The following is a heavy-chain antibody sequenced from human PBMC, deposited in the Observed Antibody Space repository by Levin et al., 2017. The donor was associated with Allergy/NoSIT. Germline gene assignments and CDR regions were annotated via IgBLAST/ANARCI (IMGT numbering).Heavy chain of an antibody. CDR1: GFTFSSYA. CDR3: ARVNVAGAVAGMGIYYYGMDV. J-gene: IGHJ6*02. V-gene: IGHV3-30-3*01. Sequence: TGESLKISCAASGFTFSSYAMHWVRQAPGKGLEWVAVISYDGSNKYYADSVKGRFTISRDNSKNTLYLQMNSLRAEDTAVYYCARVNVAGAVAGMGIYYYGMDVWGQGTTVTVSS. D-gene: IGHD6-19*01. CDR2: ISYDGSNK.